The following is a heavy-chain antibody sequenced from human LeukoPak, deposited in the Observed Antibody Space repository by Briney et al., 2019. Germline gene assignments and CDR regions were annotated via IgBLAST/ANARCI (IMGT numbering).Heavy chain of an antibody. Sequence: SETLSLTCTVSGASVTDYYWSWIRQSPGKGLEWISYIHHSGNSDYNPSLRSRVTTSLGTSKNQFSLNLISVTAADTAVYYCTRGHWGLQSWSQGTLVTVSS. V-gene: IGHV4-59*02. CDR1: GASVTDYY. CDR3: TRGHWGLQS. J-gene: IGHJ5*02. D-gene: IGHD7-27*01. CDR2: IHHSGNS.